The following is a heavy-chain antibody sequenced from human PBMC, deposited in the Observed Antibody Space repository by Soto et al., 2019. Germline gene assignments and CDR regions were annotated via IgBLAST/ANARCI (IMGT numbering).Heavy chain of an antibody. CDR2: IYYSGST. CDR3: ARARYDSSGYYYFDY. Sequence: PSETLSLTCTVSGGSISSGGYYWSWIRQHPGKGLEWIGYIYYSGSTYYNPSLKSRVTISVDTSKNQFSLKLSSVTAADTAVYYCARARYDSSGYYYFDYWGQGTLVTVSS. J-gene: IGHJ4*02. D-gene: IGHD3-22*01. CDR1: GGSISSGGYY. V-gene: IGHV4-31*03.